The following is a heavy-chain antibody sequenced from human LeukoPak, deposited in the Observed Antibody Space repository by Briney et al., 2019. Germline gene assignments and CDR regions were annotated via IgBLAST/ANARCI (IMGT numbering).Heavy chain of an antibody. J-gene: IGHJ4*02. V-gene: IGHV1-2*02. D-gene: IGHD1-26*01. CDR2: INPNSGGT. CDR3: AREGHSGSYFY. Sequence: ASVKVSCKASGYTFTDYYIHWVRQAPGQGLEWMGWINPNSGGTNYAQKFQGRVTMTRDTSISTAYMDLSSLRSDDTAVYYCAREGHSGSYFYWGQGTLVTVSS. CDR1: GYTFTDYY.